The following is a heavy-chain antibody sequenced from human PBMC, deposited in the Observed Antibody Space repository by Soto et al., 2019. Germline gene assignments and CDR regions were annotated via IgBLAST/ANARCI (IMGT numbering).Heavy chain of an antibody. D-gene: IGHD5-18*01. CDR1: GDSIRSNNNY. CDR3: ARGRGYSYGLDP. J-gene: IGHJ5*02. V-gene: IGHV4-30-4*01. CDR2: ISYSGTT. Sequence: PSETLSLTCTFSGDSIRSNNNYWSWVRQPPGEGLEWIGFISYSGTTSYSPSLKSRVAISLDTSKNQFSLSLSSVTAADTAVYYCARGRGYSYGLDPWGQGTLVTVSS.